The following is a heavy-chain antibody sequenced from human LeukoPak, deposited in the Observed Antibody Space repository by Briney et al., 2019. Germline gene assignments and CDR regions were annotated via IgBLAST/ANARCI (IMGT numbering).Heavy chain of an antibody. CDR3: AKGGGSGTEFDY. CDR1: GFTFSSYG. CDR2: IRYDGSNK. D-gene: IGHD3-10*01. V-gene: IGHV3-30*02. Sequence: PGGSLRLSCAASGFTFSSYGMHWVRQAPGKGLERVAFIRYDGSNKYYADSVKGRFTISRDNTKNTLYLQMNSPRTEDAAVYYCAKGGGSGTEFDYWGQGTLVTVSS. J-gene: IGHJ4*02.